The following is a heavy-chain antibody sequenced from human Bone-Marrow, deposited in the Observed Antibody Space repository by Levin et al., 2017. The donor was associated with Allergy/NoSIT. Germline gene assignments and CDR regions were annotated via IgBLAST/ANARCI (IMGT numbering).Heavy chain of an antibody. CDR3: ASPPASGSSSLP. J-gene: IGHJ4*02. V-gene: IGHV5-51*01. D-gene: IGHD6-13*01. CDR1: GYSFTSYW. CDR2: IYPGDSDT. Sequence: ASVKVSCKGSGYSFTSYWIGWVRQMPGKGLEWMGIIYPGDSDTRYSPSFQGQVTISADKSISTAYLQWSSLKASDTAMYYCASPPASGSSSLPWGQGTLVTVSS.